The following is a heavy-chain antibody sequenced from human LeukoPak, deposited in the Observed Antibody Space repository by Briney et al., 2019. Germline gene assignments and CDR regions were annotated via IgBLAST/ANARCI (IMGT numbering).Heavy chain of an antibody. J-gene: IGHJ5*02. CDR1: GGTFSSYA. V-gene: IGHV1-69*05. CDR3: ARGRELGKRLIWFDP. D-gene: IGHD7-27*01. Sequence: ASVKVSCKPSGGTFSSYAISWVRQAPGQGLEWMGGIIPIFGTANYAQKFQGRVTITTDESTSTAYMELSSLRSEDTAVYYCARGRELGKRLIWFDPWGQGTLVTVSS. CDR2: IIPIFGTA.